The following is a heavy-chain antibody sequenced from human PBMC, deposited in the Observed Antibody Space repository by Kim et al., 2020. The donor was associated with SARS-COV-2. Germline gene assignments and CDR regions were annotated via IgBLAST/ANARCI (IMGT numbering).Heavy chain of an antibody. CDR2: IYYSGST. Sequence: SETLSLTCTVSGGSISSSSYYWGWIRQPPGKGLEWIGSIYYSGSTYYNPSLKSRVTISVDTSKNQFSLKLSSVTAADTAVYYCTRSGSSKPFDYWGQGTLVTVSS. CDR1: GGSISSSSYY. J-gene: IGHJ4*02. V-gene: IGHV4-39*07. CDR3: TRSGSSKPFDY. D-gene: IGHD1-26*01.